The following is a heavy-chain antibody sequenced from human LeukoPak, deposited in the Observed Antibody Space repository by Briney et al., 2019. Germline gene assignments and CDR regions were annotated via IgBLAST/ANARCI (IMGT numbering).Heavy chain of an antibody. CDR2: INPNSGGT. Sequence: GASVKVSCKASGYTFTGYYMHWVRQAPGQGLEWMGWINPNSGGTNYAQKFQGRVTMTRDTSISTAYMELSRLRSEDTAVYYCARGLSGCSGGSCSRDNWFDPWGQGTLVTVSS. V-gene: IGHV1-2*02. D-gene: IGHD2-15*01. CDR3: ARGLSGCSGGSCSRDNWFDP. J-gene: IGHJ5*02. CDR1: GYTFTGYY.